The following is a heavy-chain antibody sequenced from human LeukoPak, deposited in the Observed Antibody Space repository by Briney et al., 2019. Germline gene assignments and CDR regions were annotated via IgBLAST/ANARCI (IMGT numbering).Heavy chain of an antibody. CDR3: ATDLSYCGGDCWTGDY. CDR1: GYTLTELS. CDR2: FDPEDGET. J-gene: IGHJ4*02. D-gene: IGHD2-21*02. V-gene: IGHV1-24*01. Sequence: ASVKVSCKVSGYTLTELSMHWVRQAPGKGLEWMGGFDPEDGETIYAQKFQGRVTMTEDTSTDTAYMELSSLRSEDTAVYYCATDLSYCGGDCWTGDYWGQGTLVTVSS.